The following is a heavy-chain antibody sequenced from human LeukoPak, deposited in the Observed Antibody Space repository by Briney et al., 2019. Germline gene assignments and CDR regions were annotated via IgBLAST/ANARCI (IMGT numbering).Heavy chain of an antibody. Sequence: SETLSLTCTVSGGSIRSGGYYWNWIRQHPGKGLEWIGHIYYSGSTSYNPSLKSRAAISVDMSENHFSLKLTSVTAADTAGYYCARSPYDGGFGEFNGDYWGQGTLVTVSS. J-gene: IGHJ4*02. CDR2: IYYSGST. V-gene: IGHV4-31*03. CDR3: ARSPYDGGFGEFNGDY. D-gene: IGHD3-10*01. CDR1: GGSIRSGGYY.